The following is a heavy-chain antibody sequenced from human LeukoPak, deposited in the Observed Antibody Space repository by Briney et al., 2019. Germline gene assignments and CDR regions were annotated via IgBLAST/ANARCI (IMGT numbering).Heavy chain of an antibody. J-gene: IGHJ5*02. D-gene: IGHD2-15*01. CDR1: GFTFSSYE. Sequence: PGGSLRLSCAASGFTFSSYEMNWVRQAPGKGLEWVSYISSSGTTIYYADSVKGRFTISRDNAKNSLYLQMNSPRAEDTADYCARVGVVVAATGNLWFDPWGQGTLVTVSS. CDR3: ARVGVVVAATGNLWFDP. CDR2: ISSSGTTI. V-gene: IGHV3-48*03.